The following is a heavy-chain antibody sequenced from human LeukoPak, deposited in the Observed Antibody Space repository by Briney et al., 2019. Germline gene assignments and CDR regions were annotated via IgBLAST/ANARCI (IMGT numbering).Heavy chain of an antibody. D-gene: IGHD2-2*01. CDR1: GGTFSSYA. CDR2: IIPIFGTA. V-gene: IGHV1-69*01. CDR3: ARGLEDQLLYYYGMDV. J-gene: IGHJ6*02. Sequence: GSSVKVSCKASGGTFSSYAISWVRQAPGQGLEWMGGIIPIFGTANYAQKFQGRVTITADEFTSTAYMELSSLRSEDTAVYYCARGLEDQLLYYYGMDVWGQGTTVTVSS.